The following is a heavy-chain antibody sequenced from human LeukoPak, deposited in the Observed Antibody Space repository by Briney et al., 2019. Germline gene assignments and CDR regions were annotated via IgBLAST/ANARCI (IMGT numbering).Heavy chain of an antibody. D-gene: IGHD1-1*01. CDR3: AAEEHDY. CDR1: GGSISAGTYY. CDR2: IFYSGST. J-gene: IGHJ4*02. Sequence: PSETLSLTCTVSGGSISAGTYYWGWIRQPPGKGLEWIGNIFYSGSTYYNPSLKSRVTISLDFSKNQFSLKLTSVTAADTAVYYCAAEEHDYWGQGILVTVSS. V-gene: IGHV4-39*01.